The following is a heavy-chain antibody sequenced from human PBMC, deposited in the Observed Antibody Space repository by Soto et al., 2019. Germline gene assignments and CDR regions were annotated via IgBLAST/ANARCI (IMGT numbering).Heavy chain of an antibody. CDR3: ARPTNWNAAFDAFEI. CDR1: GDSISRSSYY. Sequence: QLQLQESGPGLVKPSETLSLTCTVSGDSISRSSYYLGWIRQPPGMWLEWIGSIYYSGSSYYSPSIKSRVTISVDTSKNQISLKLTSVTAAETAVYYCARPTNWNAAFDAFEIWGQGTMVTVSA. J-gene: IGHJ3*02. D-gene: IGHD1-1*01. CDR2: IYYSGSS. V-gene: IGHV4-39*01.